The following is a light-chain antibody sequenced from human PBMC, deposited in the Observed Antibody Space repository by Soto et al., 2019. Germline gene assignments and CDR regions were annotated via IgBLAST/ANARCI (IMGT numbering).Light chain of an antibody. J-gene: IGKJ2*01. CDR1: QSISSY. V-gene: IGKV1-39*01. CDR2: AAS. Sequence: DIQMTQSASCLSASVGDRVTITYRASQSISSYLNWYQQKPGKAPKPLIYAASSLQSGVPSRFSGSGSGTDFTLTISSLQPEDFATYYCQQSYSTPYTFGQGTKLEIK. CDR3: QQSYSTPYT.